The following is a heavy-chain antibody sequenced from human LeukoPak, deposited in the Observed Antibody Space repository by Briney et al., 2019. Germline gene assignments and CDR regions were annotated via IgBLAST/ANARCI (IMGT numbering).Heavy chain of an antibody. D-gene: IGHD3-16*01. CDR3: ARGWGFSLAFDY. CDR1: NYSISSGYY. CDR2: IYHGGST. V-gene: IGHV4-38-2*02. J-gene: IGHJ4*02. Sequence: PSETLSLTCTVSNYSISSGYYWGWIRQSPGKGLEWIGSIYHGGSTYYNPSLRSRVIVSVDTSKNHFSLKMRSVTAADTAVYYCARGWGFSLAFDYWGQGTLVTVSS.